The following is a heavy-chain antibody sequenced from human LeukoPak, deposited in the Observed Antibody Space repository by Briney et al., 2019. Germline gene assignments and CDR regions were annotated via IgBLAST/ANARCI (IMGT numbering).Heavy chain of an antibody. Sequence: GRSLTLSCAASGFTFNSYAMHWLRQAPGKGLEWATVISYDGSHKYYTDSVKARFTLSRDKSKSTLYLQMTGLRAEDTSVYYCARSTSHFDYWGQGTLVTVSS. CDR1: GFTFNSYA. J-gene: IGHJ4*02. CDR3: ARSTSHFDY. CDR2: ISYDGSHK. V-gene: IGHV3-30*04.